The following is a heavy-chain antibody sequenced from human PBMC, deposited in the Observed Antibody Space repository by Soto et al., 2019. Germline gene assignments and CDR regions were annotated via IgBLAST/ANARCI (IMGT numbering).Heavy chain of an antibody. V-gene: IGHV1-8*01. CDR3: ASGNPATFGGITVYYYYGMDV. D-gene: IGHD3-16*02. CDR2: MNPNSGNT. J-gene: IGHJ6*02. Sequence: GASVKVSCKASGYIFTSYDINWVRQATGQGLEWMGWMNPNSGNTGYAQKFQGRVTMTRNTSISTAYMELSSLRSEDTAVYYCASGNPATFGGITVYYYYGMDVWGQGTTVTVSS. CDR1: GYIFTSYD.